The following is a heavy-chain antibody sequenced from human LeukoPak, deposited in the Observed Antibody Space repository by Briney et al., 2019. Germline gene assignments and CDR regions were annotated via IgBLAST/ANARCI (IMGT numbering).Heavy chain of an antibody. J-gene: IGHJ4*02. Sequence: GGSLRLSCVASGSSFNNYWMSWFRQAPGKGLEWVGNIKTDGGEKYYVDSVRGRFTISRDNAKNSLYLQMNSLRAEDTAVYYCARDYVWGSPESDYWGQGTLVTVSS. D-gene: IGHD7-27*01. V-gene: IGHV3-7*01. CDR1: GSSFNNYW. CDR2: IKTDGGEK. CDR3: ARDYVWGSPESDY.